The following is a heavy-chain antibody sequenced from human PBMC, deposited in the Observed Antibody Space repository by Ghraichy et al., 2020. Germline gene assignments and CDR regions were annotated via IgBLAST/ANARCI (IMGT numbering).Heavy chain of an antibody. CDR2: INSDGSST. CDR3: ARVCCSSTSCYPYYYYGMDV. CDR1: GFTFSSYW. Sequence: GGSLRLSCAASGFTFSSYWMHWVRQAPGKGLVWVSRINSDGSSTSYADSVKGRFTISRDNAKNTLYLQMNSLRAEDTAVYYCARVCCSSTSCYPYYYYGMDVWGQGTTVTVSS. D-gene: IGHD2-2*01. V-gene: IGHV3-74*01. J-gene: IGHJ6*02.